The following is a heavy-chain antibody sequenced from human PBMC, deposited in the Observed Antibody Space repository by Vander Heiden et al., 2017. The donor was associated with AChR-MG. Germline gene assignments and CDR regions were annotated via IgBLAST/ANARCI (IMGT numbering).Heavy chain of an antibody. CDR1: GGSISSGGYS. Sequence: QLQLQESCSGLVKPSQTLSLTCPVPGGSISSGGYSWSWIRQPPGKGLEWIGYIYHSGSTYYNPSLKSRVTISVDRSKNQFSLKLSSVTAADTAVYYCARALNDAFDIWGQGTMVTVSS. V-gene: IGHV4-30-2*01. CDR3: ARALNDAFDI. CDR2: IYHSGST. J-gene: IGHJ3*02.